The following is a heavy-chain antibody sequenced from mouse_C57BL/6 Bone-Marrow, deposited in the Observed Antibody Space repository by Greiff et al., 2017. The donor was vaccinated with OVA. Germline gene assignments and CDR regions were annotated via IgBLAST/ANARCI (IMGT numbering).Heavy chain of an antibody. CDR2: IDPENGDT. V-gene: IGHV14-4*01. J-gene: IGHJ2*01. CDR3: TLIYDGYLYYFDY. CDR1: GFNIKDDY. Sequence: VQLKQSGAELVRPGASVKLSCTASGFNIKDDYMHWVKQRPEQGLEWIGWIDPENGDTEYASKFQGKATITADTSSNTAYLQLSSLTSEDTAVYYCTLIYDGYLYYFDYWGQGTTLTVSS. D-gene: IGHD2-3*01.